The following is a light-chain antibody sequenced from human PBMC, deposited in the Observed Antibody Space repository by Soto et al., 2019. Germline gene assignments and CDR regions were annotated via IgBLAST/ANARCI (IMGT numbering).Light chain of an antibody. Sequence: DIQMTQSPSSLSASVGDRVTITCRASQSISSYLNWYQQKPGKAPKLLIYAASSLQSGVPSRFSGSGSGTDFTLTISSLQPEDFATYYYQQSYSTPPGFGQGTKVDIK. V-gene: IGKV1-39*01. CDR1: QSISSY. CDR3: QQSYSTPPG. J-gene: IGKJ1*01. CDR2: AAS.